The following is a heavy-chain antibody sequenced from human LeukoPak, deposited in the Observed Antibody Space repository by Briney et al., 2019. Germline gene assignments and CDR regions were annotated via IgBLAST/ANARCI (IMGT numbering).Heavy chain of an antibody. CDR2: IYSGGRT. Sequence: GGTLRLSCAASGFTLRSYAMSWVRQAPGKGLEWVSVIYSGGRTYYADSVKGRFTISRDNSKNTLYLQMNSLRAEDTAVYYCARQPTYYYDSSGYYYYFDYWGQGTLVTVSS. V-gene: IGHV3-66*04. CDR3: ARQPTYYYDSSGYYYYFDY. D-gene: IGHD3-22*01. J-gene: IGHJ4*02. CDR1: GFTLRSYA.